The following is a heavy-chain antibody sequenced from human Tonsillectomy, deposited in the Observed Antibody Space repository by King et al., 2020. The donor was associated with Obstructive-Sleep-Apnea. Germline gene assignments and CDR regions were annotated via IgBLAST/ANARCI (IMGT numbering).Heavy chain of an antibody. CDR3: ARDVLDY. V-gene: IGHV3-7*01. Sequence: VQLVESGGGLVQPGGSLKLSCVVSGFTFSNYWMSWVRQAPGKGLVWVANIKQDGSEKYYVDSVRGRFTISRDNTKNSLYLQMNSLRAEDTAVYYCARDVLDYWGQGVLVTVSS. CDR1: GFTFSNYW. CDR2: IKQDGSEK. J-gene: IGHJ4*02.